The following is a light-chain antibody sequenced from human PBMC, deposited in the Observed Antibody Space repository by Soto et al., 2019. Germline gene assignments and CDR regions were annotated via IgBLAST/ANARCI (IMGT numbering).Light chain of an antibody. J-gene: IGKJ1*01. CDR1: QCFXNNY. CDR3: QQYGSSTRT. V-gene: IGKV3-20*01. Sequence: DIALTQGPGTLSLSPGERATLSCRASQCFXNNYLAGYQQKPGQAPRLLXDGASNRATGSPDRFSGSGSATDFTRTISRLDPEYVAVYYCQQYGSSTRTFGQGTKVDIK. CDR2: GAS.